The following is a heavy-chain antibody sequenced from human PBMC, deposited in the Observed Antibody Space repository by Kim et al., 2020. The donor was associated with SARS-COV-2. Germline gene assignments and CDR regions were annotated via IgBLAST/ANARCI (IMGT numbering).Heavy chain of an antibody. CDR3: AKDDYYGSGSYSNYFDY. CDR1: GFTFSSYA. J-gene: IGHJ4*02. CDR2: ISGSGGST. Sequence: GGSLRLSCAASGFTFSSYAMSWVRQAPGRGLEWVSAISGSGGSTYYADSVKGRFTISRDNSKNTLYLQMNSLRAEDTAVYYCAKDDYYGSGSYSNYFDYWGQGTLVTVSS. V-gene: IGHV3-23*01. D-gene: IGHD3-10*01.